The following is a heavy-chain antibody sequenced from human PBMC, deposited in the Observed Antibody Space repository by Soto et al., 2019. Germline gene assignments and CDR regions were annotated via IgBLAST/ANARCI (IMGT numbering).Heavy chain of an antibody. J-gene: IGHJ4*02. V-gene: IGHV1-3*01. CDR2: INAGNGNT. D-gene: IGHD3-22*01. Sequence: QVQLVQSGAEVKKPGASVKVSCKASGYTFTSYAMHWVRQAPGQSLEWMGWINAGNGNTKYSQKFQGRVTITRDTSASPAYMELSSLRSEDTAVYYCARGDYYDIHDYWGQGTLVTVSS. CDR3: ARGDYYDIHDY. CDR1: GYTFTSYA.